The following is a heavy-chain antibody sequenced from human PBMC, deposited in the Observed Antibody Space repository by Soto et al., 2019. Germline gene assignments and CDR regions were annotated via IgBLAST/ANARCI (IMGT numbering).Heavy chain of an antibody. CDR3: ARQRSSRNRAFDY. CDR1: GYIFINYY. J-gene: IGHJ4*02. Sequence: GASVKVSWKASGYIFINYYIHWVRQAPGQGLEWIGIINPNGGSTNYAQKFRGRVTMARDTSTSTVYMDLSSLRSEDTAVYYCARQRSSRNRAFDYWGQGTLVTVSS. D-gene: IGHD6-13*01. V-gene: IGHV1-46*01. CDR2: INPNGGST.